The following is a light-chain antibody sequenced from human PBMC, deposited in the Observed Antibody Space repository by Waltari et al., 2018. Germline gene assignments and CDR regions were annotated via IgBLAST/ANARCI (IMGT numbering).Light chain of an antibody. V-gene: IGKV1-17*03. CDR1: RDITNS. Sequence: DIQMTQSPSVMSASVGDRVTITCRASRDITNSLVWFQQKPGKVPQRLIYAASILQSGVPSRFNGRGSGTEFTLTISGLQPEDFATYYCLQNDIYPFTFGPGTKVDIK. CDR3: LQNDIYPFT. J-gene: IGKJ3*01. CDR2: AAS.